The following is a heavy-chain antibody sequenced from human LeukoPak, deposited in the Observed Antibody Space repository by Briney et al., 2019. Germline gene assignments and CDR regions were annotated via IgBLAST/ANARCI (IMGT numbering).Heavy chain of an antibody. D-gene: IGHD5-18*01. CDR1: GYTFSSYG. V-gene: IGHV1-18*01. CDR2: ISAYDGNT. CDR3: ARAVRGYSYAYLPY. J-gene: IGHJ4*02. Sequence: GASVKLSCKASGYTFSSYGISWVRQAPGQGLEWMGWISAYDGNTDYAQNLQGRVTMTTDTSTSTAYMELRSLRSDDTAVYYCARAVRGYSYAYLPYWGQGTLVTVSS.